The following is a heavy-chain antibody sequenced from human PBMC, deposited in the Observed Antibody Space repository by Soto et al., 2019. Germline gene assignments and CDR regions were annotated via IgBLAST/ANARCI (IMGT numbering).Heavy chain of an antibody. CDR3: ARGRYGDY. D-gene: IGHD1-1*01. J-gene: IGHJ4*02. Sequence: GASVKVSCKASGYTFTSYYMHWVRQAPGQGLEWMAWISAHNGNTDYAQKLQGRVTVTRDTSTSTAYMELRSLRSDDTAVYYCARGRYGDYWGQGALDPVSS. CDR2: ISAHNGNT. V-gene: IGHV1-18*04. CDR1: GYTFTSYY.